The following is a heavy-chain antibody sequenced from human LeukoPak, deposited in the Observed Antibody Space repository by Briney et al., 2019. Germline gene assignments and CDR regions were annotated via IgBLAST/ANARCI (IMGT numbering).Heavy chain of an antibody. V-gene: IGHV1-18*01. CDR2: ISAYNGNT. CDR3: ARVGVPPGAFDI. CDR1: GYTFTSYG. Sequence: ASVKVSCKASGYTFTSYGISWVRQAPGQGLEWMGWISAYNGNTNYAQKLQGRVTMTTDTPTSTAYMELRSLRSDDTAVYHCARVGVPPGAFDIWGQGTMVTVSS. D-gene: IGHD3-16*01. J-gene: IGHJ3*02.